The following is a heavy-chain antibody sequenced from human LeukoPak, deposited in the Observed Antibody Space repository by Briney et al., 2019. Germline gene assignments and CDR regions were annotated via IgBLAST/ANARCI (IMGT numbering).Heavy chain of an antibody. CDR1: GGTFSSYA. CDR3: ARDRGTRGYYYYMDV. D-gene: IGHD1-7*01. J-gene: IGHJ6*03. V-gene: IGHV1-69*05. Sequence: GASVKVSCKASGGTFSSYAISWVRQAPGQGLEWMGGIIPIFGTANYAQKFQGRVTITTDESTSTAYMELSSLRSEDTAVYYCARDRGTRGYYYYMDVWGKGTTVTVSS. CDR2: IIPIFGTA.